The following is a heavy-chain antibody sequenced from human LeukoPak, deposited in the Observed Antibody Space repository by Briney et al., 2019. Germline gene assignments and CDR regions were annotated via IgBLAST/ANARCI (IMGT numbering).Heavy chain of an antibody. D-gene: IGHD3-22*01. CDR2: IFVGSGNT. J-gene: IGHJ4*02. CDR1: GFTFTSSA. V-gene: IGHV1-58*01. Sequence: ASLKVSCKTSGFTFTSSAVRWVRQTRGQRLEWIGWIFVGSGNTNYAQKFQERVTIIRDMSTSTAYMELSSLRSEDTAVYYCAADRALDSSGYPYYFDYWGQGTLVTVSS. CDR3: AADRALDSSGYPYYFDY.